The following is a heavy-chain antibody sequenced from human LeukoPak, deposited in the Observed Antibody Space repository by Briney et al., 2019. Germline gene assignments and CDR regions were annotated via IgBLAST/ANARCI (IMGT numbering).Heavy chain of an antibody. J-gene: IGHJ3*02. CDR2: ISSSGSTI. CDR1: GFTLSSYE. CDR3: ARDKYGPNTFDI. Sequence: GGSLRLSCAASGFTLSSYEMNWVRQAPGKGLEWVSYISSSGSTIYYADSVKGRFTISRDNSKNTLYLQMSSLRAEDTAVYYCARDKYGPNTFDIWGQGTMVTVSS. D-gene: IGHD2-8*01. V-gene: IGHV3-48*03.